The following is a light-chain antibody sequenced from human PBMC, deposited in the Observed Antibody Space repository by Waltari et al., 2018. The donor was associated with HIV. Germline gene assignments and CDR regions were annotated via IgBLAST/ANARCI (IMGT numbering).Light chain of an antibody. V-gene: IGLV1-44*01. Sequence: QSVLTQPPSASGTPEQRVTISCSGTTSNIGRNTVSCFQQFPGTAPKVLLYGKNQRPSGVPDRFAGAKSGTSASLAISGLQSEDEADYYCASWDDSLNGPVFGGGTKLTVV. J-gene: IGLJ2*01. CDR2: GKN. CDR3: ASWDDSLNGPV. CDR1: TSNIGRNT.